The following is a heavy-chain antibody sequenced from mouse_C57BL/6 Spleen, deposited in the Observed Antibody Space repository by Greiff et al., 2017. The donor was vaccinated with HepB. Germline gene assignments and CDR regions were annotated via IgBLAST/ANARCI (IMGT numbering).Heavy chain of an antibody. J-gene: IGHJ3*01. V-gene: IGHV5-4*01. CDR1: GFTFSSYA. D-gene: IGHD2-5*01. Sequence: EVKVVESGGGLVKPGGSLKLSCAASGFTFSSYAMSWVRQTPEKRLEWVATISDGGSYTYYPDNVKGRFTISRDNAKNNLYLQMSHLKSEDTAMYYCARDAYYSNYGGFAYWGQGTLVTVSA. CDR2: ISDGGSYT. CDR3: ARDAYYSNYGGFAY.